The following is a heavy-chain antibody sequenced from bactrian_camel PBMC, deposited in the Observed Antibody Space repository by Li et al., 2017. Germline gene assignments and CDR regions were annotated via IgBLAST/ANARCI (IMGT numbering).Heavy chain of an antibody. CDR3: ASAAACSAGRYGGIWKVGLAGAESSHT. J-gene: IGHJ6*01. CDR2: IDSDGST. D-gene: IGHD6*01. V-gene: IGHV3S55*01. CDR1: GYRYASYC. Sequence: HVQLVESGGGSVPAGESLRLSCEASGYRYASYCMGWIRQAPGKQREGVASIDSDGSTYYDDSVKGRFTISQDNGGRTINLQMTALTPEDSATYYCASAAACSAGRYGGIWKVGLAGAESSHTWGQGTQVTV.